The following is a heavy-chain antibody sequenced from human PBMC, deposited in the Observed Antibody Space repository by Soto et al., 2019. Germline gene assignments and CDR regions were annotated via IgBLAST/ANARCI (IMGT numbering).Heavy chain of an antibody. CDR1: AYSFTSYW. D-gene: IGHD2-21*02. CDR3: ASRVVTALRRPVAFHI. V-gene: IGHV5-51*01. Sequence: LGESLKISCKGSAYSFTSYWIGWVRQMPGKGLEWMGIIYPGDSDTRYSPSFQGQVTISADKSISTAYLQWSSLKASDTAMYYCASRVVTALRRPVAFHISGQTXMVTLF. J-gene: IGHJ3*02. CDR2: IYPGDSDT.